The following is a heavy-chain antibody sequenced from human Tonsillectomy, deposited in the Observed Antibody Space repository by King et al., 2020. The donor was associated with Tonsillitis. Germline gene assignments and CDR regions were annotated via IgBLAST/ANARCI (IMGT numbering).Heavy chain of an antibody. CDR1: GGSISSYY. D-gene: IGHD3-22*01. Sequence: QLQESGPGLVKPSETLSLTCTVSGGSISSYYWSWIRQPPGKGLEWIGYIYYSGSTNYNPSLKSRVTISVDTSKNQFSLKLSSVTAADTAVYYCARDRHYDDSSGYLWYFDYWGQGTLVTVSS. V-gene: IGHV4-59*01. J-gene: IGHJ4*02. CDR3: ARDRHYDDSSGYLWYFDY. CDR2: IYYSGST.